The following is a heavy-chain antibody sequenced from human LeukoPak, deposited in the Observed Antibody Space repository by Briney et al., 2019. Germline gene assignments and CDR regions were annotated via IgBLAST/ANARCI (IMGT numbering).Heavy chain of an antibody. D-gene: IGHD3-3*01. CDR2: ISGSGGST. J-gene: IGHJ4*02. V-gene: IGHV3-23*01. CDR1: GFTFSSYA. CDR3: AKDPGYDFWTAYAY. Sequence: PGGSLRLSCAASGFTFSSYAMSWVRQAPGKGLEWVSAISGSGGSTYYADSVKGRFTISRDNSKNTLYLQMNSLRAEDTAVYYCAKDPGYDFWTAYAYWGQGTLVTVSS.